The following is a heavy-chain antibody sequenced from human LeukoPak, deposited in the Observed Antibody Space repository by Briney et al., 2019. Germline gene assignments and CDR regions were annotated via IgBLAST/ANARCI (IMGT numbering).Heavy chain of an antibody. CDR2: IYTSGST. CDR1: GGSISSGSYY. CDR3: ARGIQLWLGSYFDY. J-gene: IGHJ4*02. V-gene: IGHV4-61*02. D-gene: IGHD5-18*01. Sequence: SQTLSLTCTVSGGSISSGSYYGSWIRQPAGKGLEWIGRIYTSGSTNYNPSLKSRVTISVDTSKNQFSLKLSSVTAADTAVYYCARGIQLWLGSYFDYWGQGTLVTVSS.